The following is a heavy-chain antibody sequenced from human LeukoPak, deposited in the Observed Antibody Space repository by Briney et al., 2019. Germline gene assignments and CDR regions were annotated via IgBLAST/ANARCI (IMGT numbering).Heavy chain of an antibody. Sequence: GSSVKVSCKASGGTFSSYAISWVRQAPGQGLEWMGRIIPILGIANYAQKFQGRVTITADESTSTAYMELSSLRSEDTAVYYCARVGWFGEFRLDYWGQGTLVTVSS. D-gene: IGHD3-10*01. CDR3: ARVGWFGEFRLDY. V-gene: IGHV1-69*04. CDR2: IIPILGIA. CDR1: GGTFSSYA. J-gene: IGHJ4*02.